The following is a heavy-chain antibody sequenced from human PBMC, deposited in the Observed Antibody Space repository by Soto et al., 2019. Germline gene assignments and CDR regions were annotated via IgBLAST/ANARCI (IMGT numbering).Heavy chain of an antibody. Sequence: QVQLVQSGAEVKKPGASVKVSCKASGYIFTKYYIHWVRQAPGRGLEWMGVINPSGGTATYAQKFQDRVTLNRDTCTCTVYMELSRLRSDDTGVYYCARDPSEWSYYGSAIEDWGQGTMVTVS. D-gene: IGHD1-26*01. CDR2: INPSGGTA. CDR1: GYIFTKYY. J-gene: IGHJ3*01. V-gene: IGHV1-46*01. CDR3: ARDPSEWSYYGSAIED.